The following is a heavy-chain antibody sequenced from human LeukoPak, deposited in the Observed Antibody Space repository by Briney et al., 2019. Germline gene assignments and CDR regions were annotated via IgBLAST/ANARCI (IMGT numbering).Heavy chain of an antibody. CDR2: IIPIFGTA. CDR1: GGTFSSYA. Sequence: SVKVSCKASGGTFSSYAISWVRQAPGQGLEWMGRIIPIFGTANYAQKFQGRVTITADESTSTAYMELSSLRSEDTAVYYCARRGYCSSTSCYLLYFDYWGQGTLVTVSS. D-gene: IGHD2-2*01. J-gene: IGHJ4*02. V-gene: IGHV1-69*13. CDR3: ARRGYCSSTSCYLLYFDY.